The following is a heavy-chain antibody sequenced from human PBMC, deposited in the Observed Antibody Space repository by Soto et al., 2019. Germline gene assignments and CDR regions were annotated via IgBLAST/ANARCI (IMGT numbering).Heavy chain of an antibody. J-gene: IGHJ6*02. CDR1: GFTFSNAW. D-gene: IGHD6-13*01. Sequence: TGGSLRLSCAASGFTFSNAWMSWVRQAPGKWLEWVGRIKSKTDGGTTDYAAPVKGRFTISRDDSKNTLYLQMNSLKTEDTAVYYCTTDRGIAAAGDYYYYGMDVWGQGXTVTVYS. CDR2: IKSKTDGGTT. V-gene: IGHV3-15*01. CDR3: TTDRGIAAAGDYYYYGMDV.